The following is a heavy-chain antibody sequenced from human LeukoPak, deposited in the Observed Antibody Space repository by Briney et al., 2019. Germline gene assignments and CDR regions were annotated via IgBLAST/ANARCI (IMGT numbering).Heavy chain of an antibody. J-gene: IGHJ4*02. CDR1: GFTFSSYA. Sequence: GGSLRLSCAASGFTFSSYAMSWVRPAPGEGLEWVSAISGSGGSTYYADSVKGRFTISRDNSKNTLYLQMNSLRAEDTAVYYCAKSVRWFGDVADYWGQGTLVTVSS. D-gene: IGHD3-10*01. V-gene: IGHV3-23*01. CDR2: ISGSGGST. CDR3: AKSVRWFGDVADY.